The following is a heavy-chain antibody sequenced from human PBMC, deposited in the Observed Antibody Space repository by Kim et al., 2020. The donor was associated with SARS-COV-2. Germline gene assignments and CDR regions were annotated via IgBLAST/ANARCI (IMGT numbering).Heavy chain of an antibody. J-gene: IGHJ4*02. CDR1: GYTFTSYG. D-gene: IGHD3-9*01. CDR3: ARGANFDWLYYFDY. Sequence: ASVKVSCKASGYTFTSYGISWVRQAPGQGLDWMGWISAYNGNTNYAQKLQGRVTMTTDTSTSTAYMELRSLRSDDTAVYYCARGANFDWLYYFDYWGQGTLVTVSS. V-gene: IGHV1-18*04. CDR2: ISAYNGNT.